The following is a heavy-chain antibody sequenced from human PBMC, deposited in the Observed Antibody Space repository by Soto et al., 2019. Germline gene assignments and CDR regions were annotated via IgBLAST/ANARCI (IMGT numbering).Heavy chain of an antibody. V-gene: IGHV4-39*01. CDR1: GGSITSNSYY. D-gene: IGHD7-27*01. Sequence: QLQLQESGPGLVKPSETLSLTCTVSGGSITSNSYYWGWIRQSPGKGLEWIGSIFYSGTTYNNPSLKCRATISVDTSSNTFALKMTSLTASDTAVYFCATMALAGGEDFFAFWGRGTLVTVSS. CDR3: ATMALAGGEDFFAF. J-gene: IGHJ4*02. CDR2: IFYSGTT.